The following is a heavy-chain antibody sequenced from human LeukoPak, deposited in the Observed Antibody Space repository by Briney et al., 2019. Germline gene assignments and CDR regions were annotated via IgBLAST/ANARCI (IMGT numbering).Heavy chain of an antibody. J-gene: IGHJ5*02. CDR2: IYYSGST. CDR1: GGSLSSSTYY. CDR3: ARGPDYSSSYAANWFDP. D-gene: IGHD6-13*01. Sequence: SETLSLTCTVSGGSLSSSTYYWGWLRPPPGKGLEWIGSIYYSGSTFYHPSLKSRVTLSVDTSKNQFSLKLSSVTSADPAVYYCARGPDYSSSYAANWFDPWGQGTLVTVSS. V-gene: IGHV4-39*01.